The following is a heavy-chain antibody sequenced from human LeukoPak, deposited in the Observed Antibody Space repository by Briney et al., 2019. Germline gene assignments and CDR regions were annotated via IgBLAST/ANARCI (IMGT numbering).Heavy chain of an antibody. CDR3: AKIRSSYGPGGYYYYYYGMDV. V-gene: IGHV3-30*18. Sequence: GRSLRLSCAASGFTFSSYGTHWVRQAPGKGLEWVAVISYDGSNKYYADSVKGRLTISRDNSKNTLYLQMNSLRAEDTAVYYCAKIRSSYGPGGYYYYYYGMDVWGQGTTVTVSS. CDR1: GFTFSSYG. D-gene: IGHD5-18*01. CDR2: ISYDGSNK. J-gene: IGHJ6*02.